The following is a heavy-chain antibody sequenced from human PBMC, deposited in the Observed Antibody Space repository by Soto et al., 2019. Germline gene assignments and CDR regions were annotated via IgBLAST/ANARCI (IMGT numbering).Heavy chain of an antibody. CDR1: GFSFSNYF. CDR2: ISVDSANI. V-gene: IGHV3-21*02. CDR3: AQSYSRASWYFQD. D-gene: IGHD6-6*01. Sequence: EVQLVESGGGLVKPGGSLRLSCAASGFSFSNYFLNWLRQAPGKGLEWVSCISVDSANIYYTDSLKGRCPISRDTAKRSLILQMTTRTPEDTTGYYCAQSYSRASWYFQDWGQRTQVTGSS. J-gene: IGHJ1*01.